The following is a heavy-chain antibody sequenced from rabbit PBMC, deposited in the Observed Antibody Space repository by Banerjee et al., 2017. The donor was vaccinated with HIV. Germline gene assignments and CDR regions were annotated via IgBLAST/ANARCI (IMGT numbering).Heavy chain of an antibody. Sequence: QSLEESGGDLVKPGASLTLTCTASGFSFSSSYWIYWVRQAPGKGLEWIACIYVGSGGSTYYASWAKGRFTISKTSSTTVTLQMTSLTAADTATYFCARGGYAGYAYATDWRLILWGQGTLVTVS. V-gene: IGHV1S40*01. D-gene: IGHD6-1*01. CDR2: IYVGSGGST. CDR1: GFSFSSSYW. J-gene: IGHJ3*01. CDR3: ARGGYAGYAYATDWRLIL.